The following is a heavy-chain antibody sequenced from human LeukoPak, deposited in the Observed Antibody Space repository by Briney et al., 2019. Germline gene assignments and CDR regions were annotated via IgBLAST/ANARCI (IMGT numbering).Heavy chain of an antibody. J-gene: IGHJ4*02. CDR2: IDSDGSAI. D-gene: IGHD4-17*01. Sequence: GGSLRLSCAASGFTFNNYWMHWVRQAPGKGLVWVSRIDSDGSAITYADSVKGRFTISRDNAKNTLYLQMNSLRAEDTAVYYCARGRVTTSTPFDYWGQGPLVTVPS. CDR3: ARGRVTTSTPFDY. V-gene: IGHV3-74*01. CDR1: GFTFNNYW.